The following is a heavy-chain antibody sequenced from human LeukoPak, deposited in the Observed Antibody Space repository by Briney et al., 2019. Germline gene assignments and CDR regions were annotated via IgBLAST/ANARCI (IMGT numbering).Heavy chain of an antibody. CDR3: AKDRYSYAFEYSDS. J-gene: IGHJ4*02. V-gene: IGHV3-30*18. CDR1: GFIFSSYG. Sequence: PGGSLRLSCAASGFIFSSYGMHWVRQAPGKGLDWVAVISNDGSKKYYADSVKGRFTISRDNSKNTLSLQVSSLRTEDTAVHYCAKDRYSYAFEYSDSWGQGTLVTVSS. D-gene: IGHD5-18*01. CDR2: ISNDGSKK.